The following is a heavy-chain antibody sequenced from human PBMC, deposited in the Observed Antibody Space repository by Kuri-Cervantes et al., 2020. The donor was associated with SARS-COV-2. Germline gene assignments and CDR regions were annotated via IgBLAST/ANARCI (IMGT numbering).Heavy chain of an antibody. D-gene: IGHD6-19*01. CDR1: GGSISEGTTYY. CDR2: VYYSGIT. V-gene: IGHV4-61*01. Sequence: GSLRLSCTVSGGSISEGTTYYWAWIRQPPGKGLECIGYVYYSGITDYNPSLKSRVTISVHTSKNQFSLRLNSVTAADTAIYYCARSWVSVAARYGVFDNWGQGTLVTVSS. CDR3: ARSWVSVAARYGVFDN. J-gene: IGHJ4*02.